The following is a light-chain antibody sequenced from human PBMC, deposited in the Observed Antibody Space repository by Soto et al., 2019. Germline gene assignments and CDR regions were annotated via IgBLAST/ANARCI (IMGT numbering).Light chain of an antibody. J-gene: IGLJ1*01. CDR2: EVS. CDR1: SSDVGGYNY. Sequence: QSALTQPASVSGPPGQSITISCTGTSSDVGGYNYVSWYQQYPGKAPKLMIYEVSNRPSGVSHRFSGSKSGNTASLTISGLQAEDEADYYCSSYTSSNTYVFGTGTKVTVL. CDR3: SSYTSSNTYV. V-gene: IGLV2-14*01.